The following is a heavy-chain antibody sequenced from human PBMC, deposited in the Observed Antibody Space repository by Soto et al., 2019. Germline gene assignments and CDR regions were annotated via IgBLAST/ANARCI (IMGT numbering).Heavy chain of an antibody. CDR3: AKDHGPCSGGSCPPRYYYGMDV. CDR1: GFTFSSYG. Sequence: QMQVVESGGGVVQPGRSLRLSCAASGFTFSSYGMHWVRQAPGKGLEWVAVISYDGSNKYYADSVKGRLTISRDNSKKTLYLQMNSLRAEDTAVYYCAKDHGPCSGGSCPPRYYYGMDVWGQGTTVTVSS. V-gene: IGHV3-30*18. CDR2: ISYDGSNK. D-gene: IGHD2-15*01. J-gene: IGHJ6*02.